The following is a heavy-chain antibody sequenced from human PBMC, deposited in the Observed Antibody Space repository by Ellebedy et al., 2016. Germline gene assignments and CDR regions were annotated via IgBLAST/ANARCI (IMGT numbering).Heavy chain of an antibody. D-gene: IGHD6-19*01. CDR1: GVSMTGIHYY. V-gene: IGHV4-39*01. Sequence: SETLSLTCTVSGVSMTGIHYYWGWIRQPPGKGPEWIGSVYYSGSTVYNPSLKSQITMSVDTSKNQFSVHLRSVTAADTAVYYCARNATGWYFDYWGQGALVTVSS. J-gene: IGHJ4*03. CDR3: ARNATGWYFDY. CDR2: VYYSGST.